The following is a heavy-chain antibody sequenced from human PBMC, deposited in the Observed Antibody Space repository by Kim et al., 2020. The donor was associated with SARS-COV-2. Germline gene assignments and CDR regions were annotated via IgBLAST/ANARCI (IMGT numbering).Heavy chain of an antibody. CDR2: IYHSGST. CDR1: GGSISSSNW. CDR3: ARATGGDYVGWYFDL. J-gene: IGHJ2*01. Sequence: SETLSLTCAVSGGSISSSNWWSWVRQPPGKGLEWIGEIYHSGSTNYNPSLKSRVTISVDKSKNQFSLKLSSVTAADTAVYYCARATGGDYVGWYFDLWGRGTLVTVSS. V-gene: IGHV4-4*02. D-gene: IGHD4-17*01.